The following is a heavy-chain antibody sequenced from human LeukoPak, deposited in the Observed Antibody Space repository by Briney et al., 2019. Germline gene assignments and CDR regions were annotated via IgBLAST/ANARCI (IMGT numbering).Heavy chain of an antibody. D-gene: IGHD3-16*02. J-gene: IGHJ4*02. CDR3: ATDLTYDYVWGSYPTDY. CDR1: GYTLTELS. Sequence: ASVKVSCKVSGYTLTELSMHWVRQAPGKGLEWMGGFDPEDGETIYAQKFQGRVTMTEDTSTDTAYMELSSLRSEDTAVYYCATDLTYDYVWGSYPTDYWGREPWSPSPQ. V-gene: IGHV1-24*01. CDR2: FDPEDGET.